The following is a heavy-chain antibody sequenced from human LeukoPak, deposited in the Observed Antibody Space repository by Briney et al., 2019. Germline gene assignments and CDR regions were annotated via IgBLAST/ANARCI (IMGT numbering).Heavy chain of an antibody. CDR1: GGSISSGSYH. CDR2: IYTSGST. V-gene: IGHV4-61*02. J-gene: IGHJ3*02. CDR3: ARERGIVEWADFDI. Sequence: PSQTLSLTCTVSGGSISSGSYHWSWIRQPAGKGLEWIGRIYTSGSTNYNPSLKSRVTISLDTSKNQFSLKLTSVTAADTAVYYCARERGIVEWADFDIWGQGTMVTVSS. D-gene: IGHD2-15*01.